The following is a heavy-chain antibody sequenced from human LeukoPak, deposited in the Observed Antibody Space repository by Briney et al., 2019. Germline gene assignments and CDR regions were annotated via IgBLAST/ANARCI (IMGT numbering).Heavy chain of an antibody. D-gene: IGHD6-19*01. CDR2: IYSGGTT. CDR1: GFTVSSNY. J-gene: IGHJ4*02. V-gene: IGHV3-66*01. CDR3: ARDSWSVAGLYY. Sequence: TGGSLRLSCAASGFTVSSNYMTWVRQAPGKGLEWVSLIYSGGTTYYADPVKGRFTTSRDNSKNTLYLQMNSLRAEDTAVYYCARDSWSVAGLYYWGQGTVVTVSS.